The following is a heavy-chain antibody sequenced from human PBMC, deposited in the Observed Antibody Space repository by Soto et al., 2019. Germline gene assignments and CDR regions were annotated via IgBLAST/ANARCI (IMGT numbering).Heavy chain of an antibody. CDR3: AKDIQGRGATTGDDAFDI. V-gene: IGHV3-23*01. D-gene: IGHD1-1*01. J-gene: IGHJ3*02. Sequence: EVQLLESGGGLVQPGGSLRLSCVGSEFTFSNYAMNWVRQAPGEGPEWVSLISSSGGTTYYADSVKGRFSISRDSSKNTLYLQMNSLRVEDTAIYYCAKDIQGRGATTGDDAFDIWGQGTMVTVSS. CDR1: EFTFSNYA. CDR2: ISSSGGTT.